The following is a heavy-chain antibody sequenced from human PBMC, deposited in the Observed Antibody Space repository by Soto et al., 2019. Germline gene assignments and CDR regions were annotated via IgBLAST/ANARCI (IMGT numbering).Heavy chain of an antibody. Sequence: SESLSLTCALYGGSFSGYYWSWIRQPPVNGLQRIGEINQSGSTNYNPSLKSRVTISVDTSKNQFSLKLSSVTAADTAVYYCARGRRDRTGYYTGRYYYGMDVWGQGTTVTVSS. D-gene: IGHD3-9*01. CDR1: GGSFSGYY. V-gene: IGHV4-34*01. CDR3: ARGRRDRTGYYTGRYYYGMDV. CDR2: INQSGST. J-gene: IGHJ6*02.